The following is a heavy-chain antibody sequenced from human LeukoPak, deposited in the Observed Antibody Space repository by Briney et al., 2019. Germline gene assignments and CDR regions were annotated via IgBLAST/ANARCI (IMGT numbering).Heavy chain of an antibody. CDR3: ASLTYCSSTSCYVFSDY. Sequence: SETLSLTCAVYGGSFSGYYWSWIRQPPGKGLEWIGEINHSGSTNYNPSLKSRVTISVDTSKNQFPLKLSSVTAADTAVYYRASLTYCSSTSCYVFSDYWGQGTLVTVSS. D-gene: IGHD2-2*01. CDR2: INHSGST. J-gene: IGHJ4*02. V-gene: IGHV4-34*01. CDR1: GGSFSGYY.